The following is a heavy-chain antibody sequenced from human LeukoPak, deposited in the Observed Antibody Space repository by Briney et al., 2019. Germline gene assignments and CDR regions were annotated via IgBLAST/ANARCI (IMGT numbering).Heavy chain of an antibody. CDR3: ARTQAIAAAGLDDAFDI. V-gene: IGHV1-69*13. J-gene: IGHJ3*02. D-gene: IGHD6-13*01. CDR2: IIPIFGTA. Sequence: SLTVSCKASGGTFSSYAISWVRQAPGQGLEWMGGIIPIFGTANYAQKFQGRVTITADESTSTAYMELSSLRSEDTAVYYCARTQAIAAAGLDDAFDIWGQGTMVTVSS. CDR1: GGTFSSYA.